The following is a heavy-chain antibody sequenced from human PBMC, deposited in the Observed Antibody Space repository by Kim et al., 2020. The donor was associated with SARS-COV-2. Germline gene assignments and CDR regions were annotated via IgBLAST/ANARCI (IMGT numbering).Heavy chain of an antibody. CDR2: T. D-gene: IGHD2-2*01. CDR3: ARGGVPAAMDV. J-gene: IGHJ6*02. V-gene: IGHV3-74*01. Sequence: TSYVDSGKGRFTVSGDNAKNTLYLQMNSLRADDSAVYYCARGGVPAAMDVWGQGTTVTVSS.